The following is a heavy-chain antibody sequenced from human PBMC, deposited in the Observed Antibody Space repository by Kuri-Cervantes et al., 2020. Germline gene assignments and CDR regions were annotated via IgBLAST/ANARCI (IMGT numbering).Heavy chain of an antibody. J-gene: IGHJ4*02. CDR2: ISSDSRTV. Sequence: GESLKISCAASGFTFSPYPMNWVRQAPGKGLEWISYISSDSRTVYYEDSVKGRFTISRDNAKNSLYLHMDSLRDEDTAIYYCAKGERQWLDSYFDSWGQGTLVTVSS. CDR1: GFTFSPYP. D-gene: IGHD6-19*01. V-gene: IGHV3-48*02. CDR3: AKGERQWLDSYFDS.